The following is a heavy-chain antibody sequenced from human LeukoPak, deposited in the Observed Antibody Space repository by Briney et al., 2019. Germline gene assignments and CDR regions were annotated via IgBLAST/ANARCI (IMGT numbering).Heavy chain of an antibody. CDR2: MNPNSGNT. Sequence: ASVKVSCKASGYTFTSYDINWVRQATGQGLEWMGWMNPNSGNTGYAQKFQGRVTMTRNTSISTAYMELSSLRSKDTAVYYCARALPARGHYFDYWGQGTLVTVSS. J-gene: IGHJ4*02. CDR3: ARALPARGHYFDY. CDR1: GYTFTSYD. V-gene: IGHV1-8*01.